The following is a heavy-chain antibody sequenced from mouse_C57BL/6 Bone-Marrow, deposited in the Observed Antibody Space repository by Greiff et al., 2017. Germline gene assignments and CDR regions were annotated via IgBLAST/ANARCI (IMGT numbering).Heavy chain of an antibody. CDR2: ISSGGSYT. Sequence: EVQLVESGGDLVKPGGSLKLSCAASGFTFSSYGMSWVRQTPDKRLEWVATISSGGSYTYYPDSVKGRFTISRDNAKNTLYLQMSSLKSEDTAMYYCAREAYYGSSRYYAMDYWGQGTSVTVSS. CDR1: GFTFSSYG. CDR3: AREAYYGSSRYYAMDY. D-gene: IGHD1-1*01. J-gene: IGHJ4*01. V-gene: IGHV5-6*01.